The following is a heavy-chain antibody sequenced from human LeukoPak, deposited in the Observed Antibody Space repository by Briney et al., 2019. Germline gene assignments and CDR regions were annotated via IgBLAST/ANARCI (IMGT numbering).Heavy chain of an antibody. CDR1: GGSLSGYY. D-gene: IGHD6-19*01. Sequence: KSAETLSLTCAVYGGSLSGYYWRWLRQPPGKGLEWIGELSHIRTTNYHPSLKRRVTISVDTSKHQFSLKLSSVTAADTAVYYCARKYSSGYYFDYWGQGTLVTLSS. CDR2: LSHIRTT. J-gene: IGHJ4*02. V-gene: IGHV4-34*01. CDR3: ARKYSSGYYFDY.